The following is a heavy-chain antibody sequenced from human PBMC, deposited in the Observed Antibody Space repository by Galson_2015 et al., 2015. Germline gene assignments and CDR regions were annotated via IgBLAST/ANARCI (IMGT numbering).Heavy chain of an antibody. CDR3: AHIIAATATLIA. V-gene: IGHV2-5*02. CDR2: IYWDDDK. CDR1: GFSLRTRGVG. D-gene: IGHD6-13*01. Sequence: PALVKPTQALTLPCPFSGFSLRTRGVGVGWIRQHPGKALEWLALIYWDDDKRYSPSLKSRLTITKDTSKNQVVLTMTNMDPVDTATYYCAHIIAATATLIAWGQGSLVTVSS. J-gene: IGHJ5*02.